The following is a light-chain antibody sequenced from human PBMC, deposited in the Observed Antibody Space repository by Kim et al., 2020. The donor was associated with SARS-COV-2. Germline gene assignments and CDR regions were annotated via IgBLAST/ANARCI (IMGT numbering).Light chain of an antibody. Sequence: VSQGERATHSWRASKMVCTYLAWYQQRSGQAPRVLIYSASNRATGIPARFSGSGSGKDFTLTISSLQPEDFAVDYCQQRSSWPLTFGGGTKVDIK. V-gene: IGKV3-11*01. J-gene: IGKJ4*01. CDR1: KMVCTY. CDR3: QQRSSWPLT. CDR2: SAS.